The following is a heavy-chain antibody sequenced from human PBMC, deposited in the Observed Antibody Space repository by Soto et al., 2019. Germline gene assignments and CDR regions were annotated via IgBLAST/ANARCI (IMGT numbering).Heavy chain of an antibody. CDR1: GFTFSSYS. CDR3: ARDQPGYSYGYGLGY. D-gene: IGHD5-18*01. V-gene: IGHV3-21*01. CDR2: ISSSSSYI. J-gene: IGHJ4*02. Sequence: EVQLVESGGGLVKPGGSLRLSCAASGFTFSSYSMNWVRQAPGKGLEWVSSISSSSSYIYYADSVKGRFTTSRDNAKNSLSLQMNSLRAEDTAVYYCARDQPGYSYGYGLGYWGQGTRVTVSS.